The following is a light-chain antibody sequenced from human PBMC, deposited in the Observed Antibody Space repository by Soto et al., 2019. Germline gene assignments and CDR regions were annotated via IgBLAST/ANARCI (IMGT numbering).Light chain of an antibody. V-gene: IGKV1-6*01. CDR3: LQDYGYPWT. CDR1: QAIRYD. J-gene: IGKJ1*01. Sequence: AIQMTQSPSSLSASVGDRVTLTCRANQAIRYDLAWYQQKPGRAPKLLIYAASHLQSGVPARFSGSGSGTDFTLTISSLQPEDFATYYCLQDYGYPWTFGQGTKVEI. CDR2: AAS.